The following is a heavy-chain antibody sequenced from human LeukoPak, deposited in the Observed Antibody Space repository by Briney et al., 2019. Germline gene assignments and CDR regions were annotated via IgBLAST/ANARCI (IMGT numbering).Heavy chain of an antibody. Sequence: SGGSLRLSCAASGFTFSSYSMNWVRQAPGKGLEWVSSISSSSSYIYYADSVKGRFTISRDNAKNSLYLQMNSLRAEDTAVYYRAREESGYSYGEHDYWGQGTLVTVSS. CDR2: ISSSSSYI. J-gene: IGHJ4*02. CDR1: GFTFSSYS. V-gene: IGHV3-21*01. CDR3: AREESGYSYGEHDY. D-gene: IGHD5-18*01.